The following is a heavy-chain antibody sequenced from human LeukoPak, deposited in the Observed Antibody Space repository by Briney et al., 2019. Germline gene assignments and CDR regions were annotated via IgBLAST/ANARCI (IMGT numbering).Heavy chain of an antibody. J-gene: IGHJ4*02. V-gene: IGHV3-9*01. Sequence: GGSLRLSCAASGFTFEDYAMHWLRQAPGKGLEWVSGMSWNSGSIGYADSVKGRFTISRDNAKNSLYLQMSSLRAEDTALYYCAKDKADHYYDSRGCDYWGQGTLVTVSS. CDR3: AKDKADHYYDSRGCDY. CDR2: MSWNSGSI. CDR1: GFTFEDYA. D-gene: IGHD3-22*01.